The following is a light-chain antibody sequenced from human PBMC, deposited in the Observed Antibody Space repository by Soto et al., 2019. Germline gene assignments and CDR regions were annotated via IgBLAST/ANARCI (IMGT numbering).Light chain of an antibody. Sequence: DNQVTPSPATLSSSVGDRVTIPCRASQSISSWLAWYQQKPGKAPKLLIYKASSLESGVPSRFSGSGSGTEFTLTISSLQPDDFATYYCQQYNSYPRTFGQGTKVDI. CDR2: KAS. CDR1: QSISSW. CDR3: QQYNSYPRT. J-gene: IGKJ1*01. V-gene: IGKV1-5*03.